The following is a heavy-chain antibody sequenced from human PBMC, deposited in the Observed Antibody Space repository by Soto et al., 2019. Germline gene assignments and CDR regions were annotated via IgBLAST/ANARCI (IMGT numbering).Heavy chain of an antibody. D-gene: IGHD2-8*01. CDR3: AKNHCTNGVCYTDYYYYYGMDV. J-gene: IGHJ6*02. Sequence: QVQLVESGGGVVQPGRSLRLSCAASGFTFSSYGMHWVRQAPGKGLEWVAVISYDGSNKYYADSVKGRFTISRDNSKNTLYLQMNGLRAEDTAVYYCAKNHCTNGVCYTDYYYYYGMDVWGQGTTVTVSS. V-gene: IGHV3-30*18. CDR2: ISYDGSNK. CDR1: GFTFSSYG.